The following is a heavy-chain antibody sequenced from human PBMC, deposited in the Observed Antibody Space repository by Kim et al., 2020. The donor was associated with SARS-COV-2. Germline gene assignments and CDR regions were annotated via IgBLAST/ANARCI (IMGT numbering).Heavy chain of an antibody. CDR3: ASVDTAMVTGFDY. V-gene: IGHV4-39*01. Sequence: SETLSLTCTVSGGSISSSSYYWGWIRQPPGKGLEWIGSIYYSGSTYYNPSLKSRVTISVDTSKNQFSLRLSSVTAADTAVYYCASVDTAMVTGFDYWGQGTLVTVSS. CDR2: IYYSGST. J-gene: IGHJ4*02. D-gene: IGHD5-18*01. CDR1: GGSISSSSYY.